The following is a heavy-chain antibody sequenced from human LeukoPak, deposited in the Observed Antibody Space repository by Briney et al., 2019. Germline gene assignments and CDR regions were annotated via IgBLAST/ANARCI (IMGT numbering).Heavy chain of an antibody. Sequence: PSETLSLTCTVSGASISNYYWSWIRQPPGKGLEWIGYIYYSGSADYNPSLKSRVTISVDTSKDQFSLKLSSVTPADTAVYYCARDKQPGDNWGQGTLVTVSS. D-gene: IGHD1-1*01. V-gene: IGHV4-59*01. J-gene: IGHJ4*02. CDR2: IYYSGSA. CDR3: ARDKQPGDN. CDR1: GASISNYY.